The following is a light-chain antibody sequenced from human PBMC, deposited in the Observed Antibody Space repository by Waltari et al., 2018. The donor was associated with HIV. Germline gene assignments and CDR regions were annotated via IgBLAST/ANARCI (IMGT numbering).Light chain of an antibody. J-gene: IGLJ2*01. CDR1: TSHIGAGYA. CDR3: QSYDSGSSGSV. CDR2: ANN. Sequence: QSLLTQPPSVSGAPGQRVTTSCTGSTSHIGAGYAVDWYHQVPGTAHTLVIYANNSRASGVPDRFSGSKFGPSASLAITGLQAEDEGTYYCQSYDSGSSGSVFGGGTKLTVL. V-gene: IGLV1-40*01.